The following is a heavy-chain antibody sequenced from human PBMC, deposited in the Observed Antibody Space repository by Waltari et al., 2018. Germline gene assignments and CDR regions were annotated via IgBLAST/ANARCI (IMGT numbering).Heavy chain of an antibody. Sequence: EVQLVESGGGLVQPGGSLRLSCAASGFTFSSYDMHWVRQATGKGGGWVSAMGTAGDTYCPGSVKGRFTISRENAKNSLYLQMNSLRAGDTAVYYCARGRWNHAFDIWGQGTMVTVSS. J-gene: IGHJ3*02. D-gene: IGHD1-1*01. CDR1: GFTFSSYD. CDR3: ARGRWNHAFDI. CDR2: MGTAGDT. V-gene: IGHV3-13*01.